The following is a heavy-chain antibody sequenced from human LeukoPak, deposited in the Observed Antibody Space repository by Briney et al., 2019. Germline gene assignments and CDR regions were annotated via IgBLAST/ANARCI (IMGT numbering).Heavy chain of an antibody. CDR3: ARDQELDY. CDR2: INPNSGGT. Sequence: ASVKVSLKASGYTFTGYYMHGVRQAPGQGLGWMGWINPNSGGTNYAQKFQGRFTMTRDTSISTAYMELSRLRYDATAVYYCARDQELDYWGQGTLVTVSS. CDR1: GYTFTGYY. D-gene: IGHD1-26*01. V-gene: IGHV1-2*02. J-gene: IGHJ4*02.